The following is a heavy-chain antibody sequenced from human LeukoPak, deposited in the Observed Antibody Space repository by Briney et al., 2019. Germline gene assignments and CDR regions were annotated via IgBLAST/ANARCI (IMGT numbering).Heavy chain of an antibody. V-gene: IGHV3-7*01. CDR2: IREDGSEK. CDR3: ARDRGDY. D-gene: IGHD3-10*01. CDR1: GFTFNNYW. J-gene: IGHJ4*02. Sequence: QPGGSLRLSCAASGFTFNNYWMMWVRQAPGKGLEWVANIREDGSEKDYVDSVKGRFTISRDNAKISLYLQMNSLRAEDTAVYYCARDRGDYWGQGTLVTVSS.